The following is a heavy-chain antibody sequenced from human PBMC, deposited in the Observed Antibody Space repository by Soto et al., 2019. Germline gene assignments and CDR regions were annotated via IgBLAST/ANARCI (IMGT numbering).Heavy chain of an antibody. J-gene: IGHJ4*02. CDR1: GGSISSGDYY. Sequence: SETLSLTCTVSGGSISSGDYYWSWIRQPPGKGLEWIGYIYYSGSTYYNPSLKSRVTISVDTSKNQFSLKLSSVTAADTAVYYCARGIPLAAAIDYWGQGTLVTSPQ. CDR2: IYYSGST. CDR3: ARGIPLAAAIDY. D-gene: IGHD6-13*01. V-gene: IGHV4-30-4*01.